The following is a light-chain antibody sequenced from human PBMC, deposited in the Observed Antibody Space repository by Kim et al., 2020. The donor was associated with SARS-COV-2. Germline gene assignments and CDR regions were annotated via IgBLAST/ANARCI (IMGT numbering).Light chain of an antibody. J-gene: IGKJ1*01. CDR1: QSVKTN. CDR3: QQYDSWPPAWT. Sequence: EIVMTQSPVTLSVSPGERATLSCRASQSVKTNVAWYQQKPGQAPRLLIYGASTRATGIPARFSGSGSGTEFTLAISSLQSEDFAVYHCQQYDSWPPAWTFGQGTKVDIK. V-gene: IGKV3-15*01. CDR2: GAS.